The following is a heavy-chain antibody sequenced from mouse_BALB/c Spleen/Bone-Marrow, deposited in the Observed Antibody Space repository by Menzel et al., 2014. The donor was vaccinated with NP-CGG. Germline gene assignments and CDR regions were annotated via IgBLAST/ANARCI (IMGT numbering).Heavy chain of an antibody. V-gene: IGHV3-2*02. J-gene: IGHJ1*01. CDR2: ISYSGRS. Sequence: EVMLVESGPGLVKPSQSLSLTCTVTGYSIXSDYAWHWIRQFPGNKLEWMGYISYSGRSSYYPSLKSRISITRDTSKNQFFLQLNSVTTEDTATYYCARSADWYFDVWGAGTTVTVSS. CDR1: GYSIXSDYA. CDR3: ARSADWYFDV.